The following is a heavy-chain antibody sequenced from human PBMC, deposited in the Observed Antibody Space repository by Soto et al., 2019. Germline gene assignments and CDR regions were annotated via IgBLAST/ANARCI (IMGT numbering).Heavy chain of an antibody. J-gene: IGHJ4*02. CDR1: GFSFSNSA. CDR2: ISGSGDIT. CDR3: AKVPQWVLRYHDWFFDY. Sequence: EVQLLESGGGLVQPGGSLRLSCAASGFSFSNSAMTWVRQAPGKGLEWVSGISGSGDITYNTDSVKGRFAISRDTSKNVVYLQMRRLRAEDTAVYYCAKVPQWVLRYHDWFFDYWGQGTLVTVSS. D-gene: IGHD3-9*01. V-gene: IGHV3-23*01.